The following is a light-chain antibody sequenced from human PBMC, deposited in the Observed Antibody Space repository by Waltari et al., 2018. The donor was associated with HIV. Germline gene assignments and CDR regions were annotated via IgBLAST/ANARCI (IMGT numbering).Light chain of an antibody. CDR3: QQYYSTWWT. J-gene: IGKJ1*01. V-gene: IGKV4-1*01. CDR2: WAS. Sequence: DIVMTQSPDSLAVSLGERATINCKSSQSVLYSSSNKNYLAWYQHKPGQPPKLPIYWASTRGAGVPDRFSGSGSGTDFTLTISILQAEDVAVYYCQQYYSTWWTFGQGTKVEIK. CDR1: QSVLYSSSNKNY.